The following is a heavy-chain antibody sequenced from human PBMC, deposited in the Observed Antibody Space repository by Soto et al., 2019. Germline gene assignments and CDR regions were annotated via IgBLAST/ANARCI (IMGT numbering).Heavy chain of an antibody. V-gene: IGHV4-61*08. CDR2: IYHSGST. CDR3: ARLGIGWEFPFDY. CDR1: GGSVSNDAYY. D-gene: IGHD1-26*01. J-gene: IGHJ4*02. Sequence: QVQLQESGPGLVKPSETLSLTCIVSGGSVSNDAYYWSWIRQPPGKGLEWIGYIYHSGSTYYNPSLKSRVTISADTSATQCSLKVSSVTAADTAVYYCARLGIGWEFPFDYWGQGTLVNVSS.